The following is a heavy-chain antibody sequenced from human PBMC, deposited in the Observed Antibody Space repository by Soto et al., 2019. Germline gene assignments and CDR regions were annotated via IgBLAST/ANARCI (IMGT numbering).Heavy chain of an antibody. CDR1: GFTFSSYS. CDR2: ISSSSSYI. CDR3: AREVLGYYDSREDVRGHY. V-gene: IGHV3-21*01. J-gene: IGHJ4*02. D-gene: IGHD3-22*01. Sequence: PGGSLRLSCAASGFTFSSYSMNWVRQAPGKGLEWVSSISSSSSYIYYADSVKGRFTISRDNAKNSLYLQMNSLRAEDTAVYYCAREVLGYYDSREDVRGHYWGQGTLVTVSS.